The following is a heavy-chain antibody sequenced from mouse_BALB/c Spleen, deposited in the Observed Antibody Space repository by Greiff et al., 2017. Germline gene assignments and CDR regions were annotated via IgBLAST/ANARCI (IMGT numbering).Heavy chain of an antibody. J-gene: IGHJ2*01. CDR3: ARQGLLRYFDY. CDR2: ISSGGSYT. D-gene: IGHD1-1*01. Sequence: EVHLVESGGDLVKPGGSLKLSCAASGFTFSSYGMSWVRQTPDKRLEWVATISSGGSYTYYQDSVKGRFTISRDNAKNTLYLQMSSLKSEDTAMYYCARQGLLRYFDYWGQGTTRTVSA. V-gene: IGHV5-6*01. CDR1: GFTFSSYG.